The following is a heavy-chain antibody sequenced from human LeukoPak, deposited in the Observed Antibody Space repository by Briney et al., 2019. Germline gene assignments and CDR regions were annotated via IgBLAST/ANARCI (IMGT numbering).Heavy chain of an antibody. V-gene: IGHV1-69*13. Sequence: SVKVSCKASGGTFNSYAISWVRQAPGQGLEWMGGIIPIFGTANYAQKFQGRVTITADESTSTAYMELSSLRSEDTAVYYCARDSFPYTADGFSWGQGTLVTVSS. D-gene: IGHD3-16*01. CDR1: GGTFNSYA. J-gene: IGHJ5*02. CDR3: ARDSFPYTADGFS. CDR2: IIPIFGTA.